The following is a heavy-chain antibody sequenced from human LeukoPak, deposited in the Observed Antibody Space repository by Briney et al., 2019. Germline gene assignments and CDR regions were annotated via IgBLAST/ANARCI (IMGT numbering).Heavy chain of an antibody. J-gene: IGHJ4*02. D-gene: IGHD3-22*01. CDR3: ARDAIDSSGFDFDY. CDR1: GFTFSNYY. Sequence: GGSLRLSCAASGFTFSNYYMTWIRQAPGKGLEWISYISTSAGTIYYADSVKGRFTISRDNAKNSLYPQMNSLRAEDTAVYYCARDAIDSSGFDFDYWGQGTLVTVSS. V-gene: IGHV3-11*01. CDR2: ISTSAGTI.